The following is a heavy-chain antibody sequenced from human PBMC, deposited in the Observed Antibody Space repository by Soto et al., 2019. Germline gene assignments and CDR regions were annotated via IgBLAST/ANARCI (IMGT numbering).Heavy chain of an antibody. J-gene: IGHJ4*02. CDR1: GGSISSGGYY. Sequence: QVQLQESGPGLVKPSQTLSLTCTVSGGSISSGGYYWSWIRQHPGKGLVWIGDIYYSGTTYYNPSLKSRVTISVDTSKNQFSLNLNSVTAEDTAVYYCARISIRYYFDTSGYYFDYWGQGTLVTVAS. V-gene: IGHV4-31*03. CDR3: ARISIRYYFDTSGYYFDY. CDR2: IYYSGTT. D-gene: IGHD3-22*01.